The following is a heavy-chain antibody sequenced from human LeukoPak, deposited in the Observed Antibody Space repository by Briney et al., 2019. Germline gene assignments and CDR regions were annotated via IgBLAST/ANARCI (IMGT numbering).Heavy chain of an antibody. J-gene: IGHJ4*02. V-gene: IGHV1-46*01. CDR1: GCTFTSYY. Sequence: ASVKVSCKASGCTFTSYYMHWVRQAPGQGLEWMGIINPSGGSTSYAQKFQGRVTMTRDTSTSTVYMELSSLRSEDTAVYYCARARTRDTAMVTSFDYWGQGTLVTVSS. D-gene: IGHD5-18*01. CDR2: INPSGGST. CDR3: ARARTRDTAMVTSFDY.